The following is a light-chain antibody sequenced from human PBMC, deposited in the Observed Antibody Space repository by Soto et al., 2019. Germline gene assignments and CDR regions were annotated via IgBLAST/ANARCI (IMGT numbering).Light chain of an antibody. J-gene: IGKJ3*01. Sequence: DIVMPPSPDSLAVSLCGRATINCKSSQSVLYSPSNKNYLAWYQQKPGQPPKLLIYWASTRESGVPDRFSGSGSGTDFTLTISSLQAEDVAVYYCQQYYSTPFTFGPGTKVDIK. CDR2: WAS. CDR3: QQYYSTPFT. CDR1: QSVLYSPSNKNY. V-gene: IGKV4-1*01.